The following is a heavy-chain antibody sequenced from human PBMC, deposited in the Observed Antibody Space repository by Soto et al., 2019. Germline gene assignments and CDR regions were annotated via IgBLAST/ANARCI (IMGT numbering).Heavy chain of an antibody. D-gene: IGHD4-17*01. CDR2: ISAYNGNT. V-gene: IGHV1-18*01. Sequence: QVQLVQSGTEVKKPGASVKVSCKASGYTFTSYGISWVRQAPGQGLEWMGWISAYNGNTNYAQKLHGRVTMTTDTSTRKACMELRSLRSDDTDVYYCARGPADGDYHAEYFQHWGQGTLVTVSS. CDR1: GYTFTSYG. CDR3: ARGPADGDYHAEYFQH. J-gene: IGHJ1*01.